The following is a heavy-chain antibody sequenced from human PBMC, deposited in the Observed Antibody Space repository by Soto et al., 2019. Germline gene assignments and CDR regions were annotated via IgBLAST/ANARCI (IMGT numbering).Heavy chain of an antibody. CDR2: IIPIFGTA. Sequence: SVKVSCKASGGTFSSYAISWVRQAPGQGLEWMGGIIPIFGTANYARKFQCRVTITADESTSTAYMELSSLRSEDTAVYYCAKGYCTNGVCSPHYYYYYGMDVWGQGTTVTVSS. CDR3: AKGYCTNGVCSPHYYYYYGMDV. CDR1: GGTFSSYA. J-gene: IGHJ6*02. V-gene: IGHV1-69*13. D-gene: IGHD2-8*01.